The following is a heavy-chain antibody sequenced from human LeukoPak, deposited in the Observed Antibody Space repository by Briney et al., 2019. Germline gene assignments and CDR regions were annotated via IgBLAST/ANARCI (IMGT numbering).Heavy chain of an antibody. CDR1: GYSFTSYW. CDR2: IYPGDSDT. CDR3: ARVIYYYGSGSYYNEESPFDY. J-gene: IGHJ4*02. Sequence: GESLKISCKGSGYSFTSYWIGWVRQMPGKGLEWMGIIYPGDSDTRYSPSFQGQVTISADKSISTAYLQWSSLKASDTAMYYCARVIYYYGSGSYYNEESPFDYWGQGTLVTVSS. D-gene: IGHD3-10*01. V-gene: IGHV5-51*01.